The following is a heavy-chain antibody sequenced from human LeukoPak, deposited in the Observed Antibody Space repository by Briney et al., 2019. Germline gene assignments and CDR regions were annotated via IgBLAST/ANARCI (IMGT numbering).Heavy chain of an antibody. CDR2: IKSDGTST. V-gene: IGHV3-74*01. CDR1: GFTFTTYW. D-gene: IGHD6-6*01. Sequence: GGSLRLSCAASGFTFTTYWMHWVRQAPGKGLVWVSRIKSDGTSTSYADSVKGRFTISRDNAKNSLYLQMNSLRAEDAAVYYCARDPQYSSSSGVWGQGTTVTVPS. CDR3: ARDPQYSSSSGV. J-gene: IGHJ6*02.